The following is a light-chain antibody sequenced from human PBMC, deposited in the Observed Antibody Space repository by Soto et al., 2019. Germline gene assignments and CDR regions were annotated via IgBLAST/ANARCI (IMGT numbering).Light chain of an antibody. CDR2: AAS. Sequence: EILLTQSPGTLSLSPGERATLSCWAGQSVSSIYLAWYQHKPGQAPRLLIYAASNRATGVPARFSGSGSGTDFTLTISSLETEDFAVYYCQQHSNWHTITFGHGTRLEIK. CDR1: QSVSSIY. V-gene: IGKV3D-11*02. J-gene: IGKJ5*01. CDR3: QQHSNWHTIT.